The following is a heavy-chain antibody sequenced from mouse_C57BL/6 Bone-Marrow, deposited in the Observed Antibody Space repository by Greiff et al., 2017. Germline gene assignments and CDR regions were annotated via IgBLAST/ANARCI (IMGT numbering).Heavy chain of an antibody. CDR1: GYSFTGYF. Sequence: EVQRVESGPELVKPGDSVKISCKASGYSFTGYFMNWVMQSHGKSLEWIGRINPYNGDTFYNQKFKGKATLTVDKSSSTAHMELRSLTSEDSAVYYCARDYYGSSYDFDYWGQGTTLTVSS. D-gene: IGHD1-1*01. J-gene: IGHJ2*01. V-gene: IGHV1-20*01. CDR3: ARDYYGSSYDFDY. CDR2: INPYNGDT.